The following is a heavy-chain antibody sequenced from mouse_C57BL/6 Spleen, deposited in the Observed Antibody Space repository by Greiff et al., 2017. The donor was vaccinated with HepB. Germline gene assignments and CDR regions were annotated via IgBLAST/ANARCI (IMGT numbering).Heavy chain of an antibody. J-gene: IGHJ2*01. CDR2: IWSGGST. V-gene: IGHV2-2*01. D-gene: IGHD2-12*01. CDR1: GFSLTSYG. CDR3: ARMKAPYDYFDY. Sequence: QVQLQQSGPGLVQPSQSLSITCTVSGFSLTSYGVHWVRQSPGKGLEWLGVIWSGGSTDYNAAFISSLSISKDNSKSQVFFKMNSLQAEDTAIYYCARMKAPYDYFDYWGQGTTLTVSS.